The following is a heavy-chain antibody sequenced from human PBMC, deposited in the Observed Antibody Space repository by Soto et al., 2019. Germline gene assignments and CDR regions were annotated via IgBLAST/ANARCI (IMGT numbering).Heavy chain of an antibody. J-gene: IGHJ3*02. Sequence: EVQLLESGGGLVQPGGSLRLSCAASGFTFSSYAMSWVRQAPGKGLEWVSAISGSGGSTYYADSVKGRFTISRDNSKNTLYLQRNSLRAEDMAVYYCAKENGDDNAFDIWGQGTMVTVSS. D-gene: IGHD4-17*01. V-gene: IGHV3-23*01. CDR3: AKENGDDNAFDI. CDR1: GFTFSSYA. CDR2: ISGSGGST.